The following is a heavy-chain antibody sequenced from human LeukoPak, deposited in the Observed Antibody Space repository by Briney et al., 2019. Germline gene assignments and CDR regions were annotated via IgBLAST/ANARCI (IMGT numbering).Heavy chain of an antibody. D-gene: IGHD3-10*01. CDR3: ATIPITMVRGASAVMDV. CDR1: GYTFTSYY. Sequence: GASVKVSCKASGYTFTSYYMHWVRQAPGQGLEWMGIINPSGGGTSYAQKFQGRVTMTRDMSTSTVYMELSSLRSEDTAVYYCATIPITMVRGASAVMDVWGKGTTVTVSS. V-gene: IGHV1-46*01. J-gene: IGHJ6*03. CDR2: INPSGGGT.